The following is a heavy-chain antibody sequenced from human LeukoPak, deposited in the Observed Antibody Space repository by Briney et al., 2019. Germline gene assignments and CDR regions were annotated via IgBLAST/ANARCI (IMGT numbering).Heavy chain of an antibody. CDR3: ASSLDYDSSGYYYEGFQH. D-gene: IGHD3-22*01. CDR1: GFTFSDYY. J-gene: IGHJ1*01. Sequence: GGSLRLSCAASGFTFSDYYMSWIRQAPGKGLEWVSYISSSGSTIYYADSVKGRFTISRDNAKNSLYLQMNSLRAEDTAVYYCASSLDYDSSGYYYEGFQHWGQGTLVTVSS. V-gene: IGHV3-11*04. CDR2: ISSSGSTI.